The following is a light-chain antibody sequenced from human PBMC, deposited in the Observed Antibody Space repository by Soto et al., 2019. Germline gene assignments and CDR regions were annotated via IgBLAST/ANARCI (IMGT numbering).Light chain of an antibody. V-gene: IGKV3-20*01. CDR2: GAS. CDR3: QQYDTSPRT. J-gene: IGKJ1*01. Sequence: EIVLTQSPGTLSLSPGERATLSCRASQSVNSNYLAWYQQKPGQRPRILIYGASSRATGIPDRFSGSGSGTDITLTISRLEPEDFAVYYCQQYDTSPRTFGQGTKVEIK. CDR1: QSVNSNY.